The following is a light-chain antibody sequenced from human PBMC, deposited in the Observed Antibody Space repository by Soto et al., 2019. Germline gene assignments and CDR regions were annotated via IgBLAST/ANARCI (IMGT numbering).Light chain of an antibody. J-gene: IGKJ1*01. Sequence: TFFTXSPVAXXXXXXXIATXXFIASQNVTSNLLVWYQQHPGQAPRLLIYGASSRATGIPDRFSGSGSGTDFTLTISSLQPDDFATYYCQHYNSYSEAIGQGTKVDI. CDR2: GAS. CDR1: QNVTSNL. CDR3: QHYNSYSEA. V-gene: IGKV3-20*01.